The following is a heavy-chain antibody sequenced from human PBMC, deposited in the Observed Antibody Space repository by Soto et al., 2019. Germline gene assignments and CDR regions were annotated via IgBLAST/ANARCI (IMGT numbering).Heavy chain of an antibody. D-gene: IGHD6-19*01. CDR3: ATEIAVAGTMVY. CDR2: FDPEDGET. Sequence: ASVPVSCQVSVYTLTELSMHSVRPAPAKEREWMGGFDPEDGETIYAQKFQGRVTMTEDTSMDTAYMELSSLRSEDTAVYYCATEIAVAGTMVYWGQGTLVTVSS. V-gene: IGHV1-24*01. J-gene: IGHJ4*02. CDR1: VYTLTELS.